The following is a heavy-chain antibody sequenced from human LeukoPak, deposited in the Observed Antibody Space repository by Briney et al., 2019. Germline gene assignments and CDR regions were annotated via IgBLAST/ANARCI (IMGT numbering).Heavy chain of an antibody. J-gene: IGHJ4*02. V-gene: IGHV3-74*01. Sequence: SGGSLRLSCAASGFTFSRNWMHWVRQAPGKGLVWVSRINGDGSTTTYADSVKGRFTISRDNAKNTVYLQMNSLRAEDTAVYYCATDVSYGVDCWGQGTLVTVSS. D-gene: IGHD4-17*01. CDR2: INGDGSTT. CDR1: GFTFSRNW. CDR3: ATDVSYGVDC.